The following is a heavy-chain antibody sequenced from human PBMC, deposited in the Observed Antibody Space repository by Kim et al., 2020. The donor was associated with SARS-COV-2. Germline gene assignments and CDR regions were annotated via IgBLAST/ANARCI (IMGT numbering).Heavy chain of an antibody. D-gene: IGHD1-20*01. V-gene: IGHV3-23*01. Sequence: GGSLRLSCAASGFTFSSYAMSWVRQAPGKGLEWVSAISGSGGSTYYADSVKGRFTISRDNSKNTLYLQMNSLRAEDTAVYYCAKGSPYNWNDVRWFDPWGQGTLVTVSS. CDR1: GFTFSSYA. J-gene: IGHJ5*02. CDR3: AKGSPYNWNDVRWFDP. CDR2: ISGSGGST.